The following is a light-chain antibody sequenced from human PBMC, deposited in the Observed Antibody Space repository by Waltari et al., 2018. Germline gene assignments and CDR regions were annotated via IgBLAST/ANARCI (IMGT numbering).Light chain of an antibody. CDR3: ETWDSNTRV. J-gene: IGLJ2*01. V-gene: IGLV4-60*03. CDR1: SGHSSYI. CDR2: LEGSGSY. Sequence: QPVLTQSSSASASLGSSVKLTCTLSSGHSSYIIAWHQQQPGKAPRYLMKLEGSGSYNKGSGVPDRFSGSSSAADRYLTISNHQSEDEADYYCETWDSNTRVFGGGTKLTVL.